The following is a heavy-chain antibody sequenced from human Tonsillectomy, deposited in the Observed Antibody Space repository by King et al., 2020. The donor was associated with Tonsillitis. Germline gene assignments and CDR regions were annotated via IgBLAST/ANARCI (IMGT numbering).Heavy chain of an antibody. CDR3: ATDQGYLSFDM. Sequence: VQLVESGGGLVQPGGSLRLSCAASGFTFSSYWMTWVRQAPGKGLEWGANINQDGSLKYFVDSVRGRFTISRDNAKNLLLLQMNSLRVEDTALYYCATDQGYLSFDMWGQGTMVTVSS. CDR1: GFTFSSYW. CDR2: INQDGSLK. V-gene: IGHV3-7*01. D-gene: IGHD2-15*01. J-gene: IGHJ3*02.